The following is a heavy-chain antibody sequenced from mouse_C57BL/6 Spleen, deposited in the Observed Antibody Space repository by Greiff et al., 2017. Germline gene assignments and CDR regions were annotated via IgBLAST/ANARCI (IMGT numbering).Heavy chain of an antibody. J-gene: IGHJ3*01. CDR3: ARETAQAPFAY. CDR2: INPNNGGT. D-gene: IGHD3-2*02. Sequence: EVQLQQSGPELVKPGASVKISCKASGYTFTDYYMNWVKQSHGKSLEWIGDINPNNGGTSYNQKFKGKATLTVDKSSSTAYMELRSLTSEDSAVYYCARETAQAPFAYWGQGTLVTVSA. CDR1: GYTFTDYY. V-gene: IGHV1-26*01.